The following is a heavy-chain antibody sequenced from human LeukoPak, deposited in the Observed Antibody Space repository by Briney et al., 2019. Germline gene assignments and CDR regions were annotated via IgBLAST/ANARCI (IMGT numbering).Heavy chain of an antibody. CDR1: GFTFSSYS. J-gene: IGHJ4*02. D-gene: IGHD4-17*01. V-gene: IGHV3-21*01. CDR3: ASGMTTVTTRPYYFDY. Sequence: GGSLRLSCAASGFTFSSYSMNWVRQAPGKGLEWVSSISSSSSYIYYADSVKGRFTISRDNAKNSLYLQMNSLRAEDTAVYYCASGMTTVTTRPYYFDYWGQGTLVTVSS. CDR2: ISSSSSYI.